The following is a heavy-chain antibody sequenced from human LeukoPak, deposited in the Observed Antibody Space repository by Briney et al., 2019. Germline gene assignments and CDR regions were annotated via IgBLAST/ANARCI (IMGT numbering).Heavy chain of an antibody. CDR2: IYHSGNT. J-gene: IGHJ4*02. CDR3: WRYQDGYNRRGY. D-gene: IGHD5-24*01. V-gene: IGHV4-38-2*01. CDR1: AYSISSGYY. Sequence: SETLSLTSAVSAYSISSGYYWGWIRQSPGKGLEWIGNIYHSGNTYYNPSLKSRVTISVDTSKNHFSLRLSSVTAADTAVYYCWRYQDGYNRRGYCGQGTLVTVSS.